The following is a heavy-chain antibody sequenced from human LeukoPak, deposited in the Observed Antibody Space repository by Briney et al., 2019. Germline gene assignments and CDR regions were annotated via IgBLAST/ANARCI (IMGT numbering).Heavy chain of an antibody. Sequence: PSGTLSLTCTVSGVSISSYYWSWIRQPPGKGLEWIGYIYYSGSTNYNPSLKSRVTISVDTSKNQFSLKLSSVTAADTAVYYCTSGTLSYYYMDVWGKGTTVTISS. CDR2: IYYSGST. CDR1: GVSISSYY. J-gene: IGHJ6*03. CDR3: TSGTLSYYYMDV. V-gene: IGHV4-59*01. D-gene: IGHD1-14*01.